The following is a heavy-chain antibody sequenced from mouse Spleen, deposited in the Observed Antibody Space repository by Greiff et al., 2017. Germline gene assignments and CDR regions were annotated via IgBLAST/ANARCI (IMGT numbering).Heavy chain of an antibody. CDR1: GFTFNNTD. V-gene: IGHV14-3*01. J-gene: IGHJ2*01. Sequence: VQLQQSGAELVRPGGSVKLSCTASGFTFNNTDMHWVKQSPEQGLEWIGWIDPASGNTKYAPKFQGKATITADTSSNTAYLQLSSLTSEDTAIYYCGRLVYFDYWGQGTTLTVSS. CDR3: GRLVYFDY. CDR2: IDPASGNT.